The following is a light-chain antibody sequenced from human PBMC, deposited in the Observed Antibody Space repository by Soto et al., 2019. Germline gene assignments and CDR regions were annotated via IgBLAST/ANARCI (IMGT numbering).Light chain of an antibody. CDR3: QQYDNLSLT. V-gene: IGKV1-33*01. CDR1: QDISNY. J-gene: IGKJ4*01. CDR2: DAS. Sequence: DIQMTQSPSSLSASVGDRVTITCQASQDISNYLNWYQQKPGKAPKLLIYDASNFETGVPSRFSGSGSGTDFTFTISSLQPEDIATYYCQQYDNLSLTFGGGTKVEI.